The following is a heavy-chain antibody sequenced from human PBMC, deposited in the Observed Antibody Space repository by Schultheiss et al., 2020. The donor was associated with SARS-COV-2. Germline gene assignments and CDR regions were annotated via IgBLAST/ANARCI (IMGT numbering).Heavy chain of an antibody. CDR1: GGSVSSGSYY. Sequence: SQTLSLTCTVSGGSVSSGSYYWSWIRQPPGKGLEWIGYMYYSGSTNYNPSLKSRVTISVDTSKNQFSLKLSSVTAADTAVYYCARVGMATITEHAFDIWGQGTMVTVSS. V-gene: IGHV4-61*01. CDR2: MYYSGST. D-gene: IGHD5-24*01. J-gene: IGHJ3*02. CDR3: ARVGMATITEHAFDI.